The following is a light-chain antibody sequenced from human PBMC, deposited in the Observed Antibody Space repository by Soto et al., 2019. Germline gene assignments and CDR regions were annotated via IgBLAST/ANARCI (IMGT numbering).Light chain of an antibody. J-gene: IGLJ1*01. Sequence: QSALTQPASVSGSPGQSITISCTGTSSDVGSYNLVSWYQQHPGKAPKLMIYEGSKRPSGASNRFSGSKSGNTASLTISGLQAEDEADYYCCSYAGSSTLYVFGTGTKLTVL. V-gene: IGLV2-23*01. CDR1: SSDVGSYNL. CDR3: CSYAGSSTLYV. CDR2: EGS.